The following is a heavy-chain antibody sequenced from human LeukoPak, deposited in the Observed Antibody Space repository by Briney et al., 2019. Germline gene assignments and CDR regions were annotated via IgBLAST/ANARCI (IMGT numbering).Heavy chain of an antibody. CDR2: IYSSGST. CDR1: GGSISSYY. Sequence: SETLSLTCTVSGGSISSYYWSWIRQPAGKGLEWIGRIYSSGSTNYNPSLKSRVTMSVDTSKNQFSLKLNSVTAADTAVYYCARDLYRGGAQRPNYYYYYMDVWGKGTTVTVSS. D-gene: IGHD3-16*01. V-gene: IGHV4-4*07. J-gene: IGHJ6*03. CDR3: ARDLYRGGAQRPNYYYYYMDV.